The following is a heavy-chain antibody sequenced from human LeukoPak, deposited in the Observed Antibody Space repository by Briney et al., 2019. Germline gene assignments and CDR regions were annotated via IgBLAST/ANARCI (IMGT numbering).Heavy chain of an antibody. CDR1: GGSISSSSYY. V-gene: IGHV4-39*01. Sequence: SETLSLTCTVSGGSISSSSYYWGWIRQPPGKGLEWIGSIYYSGSTYYNPSLKSRVTISVDTSKNQFSLKLSSVTAADTAVYYCARLVDGAFDIWGQGTVVTVSS. CDR2: IYYSGST. D-gene: IGHD6-19*01. CDR3: ARLVDGAFDI. J-gene: IGHJ3*02.